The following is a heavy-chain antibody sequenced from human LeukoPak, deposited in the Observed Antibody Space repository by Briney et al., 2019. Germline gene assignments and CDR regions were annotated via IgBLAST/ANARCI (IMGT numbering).Heavy chain of an antibody. V-gene: IGHV1-69*13. CDR1: GGTFSSYA. Sequence: ASVKVSCKASGGTFSSYAISWVRQAPGQGLEWMGGIIPIFGTANYAQKFQGRVTITADESTSTAYMELSSLRSEDTAVYYCARPLVRGTFRSFAYWGQGTQVPVSS. D-gene: IGHD6-6*01. J-gene: IGHJ4*02. CDR2: IIPIFGTA. CDR3: ARPLVRGTFRSFAY.